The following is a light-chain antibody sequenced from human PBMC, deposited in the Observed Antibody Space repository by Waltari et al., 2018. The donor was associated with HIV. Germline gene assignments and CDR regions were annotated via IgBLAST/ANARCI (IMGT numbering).Light chain of an antibody. CDR2: KDT. V-gene: IGLV3-1*01. Sequence: SYELTQPPSVSVSPGQTASIPCSGDLLEVKFVCWYQQRPGQSPVLVMYKDTRRPSGIPERFSGSNSGNTATLTITGTQSMDEADYYCQAWDRSVVFGGGTKLTVL. CDR3: QAWDRSVV. J-gene: IGLJ2*01. CDR1: LLEVKF.